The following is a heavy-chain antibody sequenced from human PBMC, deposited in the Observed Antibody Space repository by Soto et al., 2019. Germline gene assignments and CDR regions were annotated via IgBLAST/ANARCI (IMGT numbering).Heavy chain of an antibody. CDR2: ISSTGNTI. V-gene: IGHV3-48*02. J-gene: IGHJ5*02. CDR3: ARESRFLEWLSLNWFDP. Sequence: PGGSLRLSCAASGFTFSTYSMNWVRQAPGKGLEWVSYISSTGNTIYYPDSVKGRFTISRDTAKNSLYLQMNSLRDEDTAVYYCARESRFLEWLSLNWFDPWGQGTLVTVSS. CDR1: GFTFSTYS. D-gene: IGHD3-3*01.